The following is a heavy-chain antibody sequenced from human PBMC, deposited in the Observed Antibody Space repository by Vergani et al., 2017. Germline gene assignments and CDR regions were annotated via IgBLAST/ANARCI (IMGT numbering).Heavy chain of an antibody. J-gene: IGHJ4*02. CDR2: IWYDGSNK. CDR3: AREMRHEGGDDY. V-gene: IGHV3-33*01. D-gene: IGHD3-16*01. Sequence: QVQLVESGGGVVQPGRSLRLSCAASGFTFSSYGMHWVRQAPGKGLEWVAVIWYDGSNKYYADSVKGRFTISRDNSKNSLYLQMNSLRAEDTAVYYCAREMRHEGGDDYWGQGTLVTVSS. CDR1: GFTFSSYG.